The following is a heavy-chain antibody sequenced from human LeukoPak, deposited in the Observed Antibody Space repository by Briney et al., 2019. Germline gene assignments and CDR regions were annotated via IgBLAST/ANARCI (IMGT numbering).Heavy chain of an antibody. CDR3: ARDSKNIAYYYDSSGYYGARYGMDV. CDR1: GFTFSTYA. Sequence: PGRSLRLSCAASGFTFSTYAMHWVRQAPGKGLEWVAVISYDGSNKYYADSVKGRFTISRDNSKNTLYLQMNSLRAEDTAVYYCARDSKNIAYYYDSSGYYGARYGMDVWGQGTTVTVSS. D-gene: IGHD3-22*01. V-gene: IGHV3-30-3*01. J-gene: IGHJ6*02. CDR2: ISYDGSNK.